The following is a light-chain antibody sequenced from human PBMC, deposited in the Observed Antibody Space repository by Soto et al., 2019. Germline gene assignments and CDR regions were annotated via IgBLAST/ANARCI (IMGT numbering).Light chain of an antibody. CDR3: QQYNIYPLT. Sequence: DVQMTQSPSSLSASVGDRVTITCRASEDINGWLAWYQQKSGTAPKSLIYAASILQTGVPSRFSGSGSGTDFTLTISSLQPEDSATYYCQQYNIYPLTFGGGTKVEIK. J-gene: IGKJ4*01. V-gene: IGKV1D-16*01. CDR1: EDINGW. CDR2: AAS.